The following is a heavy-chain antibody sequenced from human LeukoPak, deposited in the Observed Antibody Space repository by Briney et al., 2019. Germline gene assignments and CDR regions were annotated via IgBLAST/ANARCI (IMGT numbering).Heavy chain of an antibody. J-gene: IGHJ4*02. D-gene: IGHD6-19*01. CDR3: ARHHAVGSRGFYYFDY. CDR2: IYYSGST. Sequence: SETLSFTCTVSGGSISSSSYYWGWIRQPPGKGLEWIGSIYYSGSTYYNPSLKSRVTISVDTSKNQFSLKLSSVTAADTAVYYCARHHAVGSRGFYYFDYWGQGTLVTVSS. V-gene: IGHV4-39*01. CDR1: GGSISSSSYY.